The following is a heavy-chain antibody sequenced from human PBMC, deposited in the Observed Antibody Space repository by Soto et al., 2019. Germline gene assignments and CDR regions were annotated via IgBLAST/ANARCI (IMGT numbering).Heavy chain of an antibody. CDR3: AAVATGGYYGMDV. J-gene: IGHJ6*02. D-gene: IGHD3-16*01. Sequence: SVKVSCKASGFTFTSSAVQWVRQARGQRLEWIGWIVVGSGNTNYAQKFQERVTITRDMSTSTAYMELSSLRSEDTAVYYCAAVATGGYYGMDVWGQGTTVTVSS. CDR2: IVVGSGNT. V-gene: IGHV1-58*01. CDR1: GFTFTSSA.